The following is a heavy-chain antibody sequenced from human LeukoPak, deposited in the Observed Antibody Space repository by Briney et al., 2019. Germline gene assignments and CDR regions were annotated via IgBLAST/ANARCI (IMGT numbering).Heavy chain of an antibody. D-gene: IGHD3-22*01. Sequence: GSLRLSCAASGFTFSSYWMSWVRQAPGKGLEWVANIKQDGSEKYYVDSVKGRFTISRDNAKNSLYLQMNSLRAEDTAVYYCAREDDYYDSSSYKTYNWFDPWGQGTLVTVSS. CDR2: IKQDGSEK. CDR1: GFTFSSYW. J-gene: IGHJ5*02. CDR3: AREDDYYDSSSYKTYNWFDP. V-gene: IGHV3-7*01.